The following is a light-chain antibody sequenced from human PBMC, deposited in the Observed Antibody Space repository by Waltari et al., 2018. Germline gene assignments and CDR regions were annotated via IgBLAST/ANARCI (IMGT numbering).Light chain of an antibody. CDR3: ATWDDSLSNWA. J-gene: IGLJ3*02. CDR1: TSTTRPNY. Sequence: QSVLTQPPSASGTPVQRVIISCYGSTSTTRPNYVNWHQHVPGTAPKLLILRNSQRPSGVPERFSGSRSGTSASLAISGLRSEDEADYFCATWDDSLSNWAFGGGTKVTVL. CDR2: RNS. V-gene: IGLV1-47*01.